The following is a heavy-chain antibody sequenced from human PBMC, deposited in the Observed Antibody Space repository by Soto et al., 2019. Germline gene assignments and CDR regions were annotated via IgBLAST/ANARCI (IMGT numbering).Heavy chain of an antibody. Sequence: NPSETLSLTCTVSGASVSSRSYYWSWIRQSPGKGLEWIGYIYKIGTTNYNPSLKSRVTISVDTSKNQFSLKLSSVTAADTAVYYCARGAARPKRVHYYGMDVWGQGTTVTVSS. CDR2: IYKIGTT. J-gene: IGHJ6*02. V-gene: IGHV4-61*01. CDR1: GASVSSRSYY. CDR3: ARGAARPKRVHYYGMDV. D-gene: IGHD6-6*01.